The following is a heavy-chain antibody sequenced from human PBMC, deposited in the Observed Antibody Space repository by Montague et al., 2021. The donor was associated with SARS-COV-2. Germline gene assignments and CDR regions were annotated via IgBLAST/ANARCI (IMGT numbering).Heavy chain of an antibody. CDR1: GGSFSGYY. CDR3: ARVRYYGSGTSLGMDV. D-gene: IGHD3-10*01. J-gene: IGHJ6*02. Sequence: SETLSLTCAVYGGSFSGYYWSWIRKPPGKGLGGMGEINLSGRTNTNPSPKSRVTISVATSKNKIPLKLSPVTAADTAVYYCARVRYYGSGTSLGMDVWGQGTTVTVSS. V-gene: IGHV4-34*01. CDR2: INLSGRT.